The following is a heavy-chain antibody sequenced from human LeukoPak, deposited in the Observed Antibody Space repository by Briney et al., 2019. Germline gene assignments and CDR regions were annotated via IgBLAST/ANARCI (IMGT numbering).Heavy chain of an antibody. V-gene: IGHV3-30*04. CDR2: ISYDGSNK. D-gene: IGHD3-3*01. Sequence: GGSLRLSCAASGFTFSSYAMHWVRQAPGKGLEWVAVISYDGSNKYYADSVKGRFTISRDNSKNTLYLQMNSLRAEDTAVYYCARDSNPSDRNYDFWSGYYFYYYYGMDVWGQGTTVTVSS. CDR1: GFTFSSYA. CDR3: ARDSNPSDRNYDFWSGYYFYYYYGMDV. J-gene: IGHJ6*02.